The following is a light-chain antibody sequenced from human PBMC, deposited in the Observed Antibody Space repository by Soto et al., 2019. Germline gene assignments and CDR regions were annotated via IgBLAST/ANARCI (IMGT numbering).Light chain of an antibody. CDR3: SSYTGSSTLV. J-gene: IGLJ3*02. Sequence: QSVLTQPASVSGSPGQSITISCTGTSSDVGGYNYVSWYQQHPGKAPELMIYEVSNRPSGVSNRFSGSKSGNTASLTISGLQADDEADYYCSSYTGSSTLVFGGGTQLTVL. V-gene: IGLV2-14*01. CDR2: EVS. CDR1: SSDVGGYNY.